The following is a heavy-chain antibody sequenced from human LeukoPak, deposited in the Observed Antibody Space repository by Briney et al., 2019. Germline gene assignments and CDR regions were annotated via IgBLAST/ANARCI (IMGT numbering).Heavy chain of an antibody. CDR3: ARGIAVAGMFVTGYYYYMDV. J-gene: IGHJ6*03. Sequence: ASVMVSCKVSGYTSPFYGITWVRQAPGQGLEWMGWINPNSGGTNYAQRFQGRVTMTRDTSISTAYMELSRLRSDDTAVYYCARGIAVAGMFVTGYYYYMDVWGKGTTVTVSS. V-gene: IGHV1-2*02. CDR2: INPNSGGT. D-gene: IGHD6-19*01. CDR1: GYTSPFYG.